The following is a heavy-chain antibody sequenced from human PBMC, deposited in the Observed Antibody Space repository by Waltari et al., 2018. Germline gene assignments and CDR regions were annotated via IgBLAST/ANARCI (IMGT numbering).Heavy chain of an antibody. J-gene: IGHJ4*02. CDR3: ARDTIRFTGY. V-gene: IGHV4-38-2*02. Sequence: QVQLQDSGPGLVKPSETLSLTGTVSGSSISVGYYGGWIRQPPGKGLEWIGSIYHSGSTYYNPSLKSRVTISVDTSKNQFSLKLSSVTAADTAVYYCARDTIRFTGYWGQGTLVTVSS. CDR1: GSSISVGYY. CDR2: IYHSGST. D-gene: IGHD3-3*01.